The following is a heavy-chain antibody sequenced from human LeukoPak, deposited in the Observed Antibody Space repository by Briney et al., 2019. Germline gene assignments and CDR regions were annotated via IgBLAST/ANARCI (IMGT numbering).Heavy chain of an antibody. Sequence: PSETLSLTWAVDGGSFSGYYWSWIRQPPGKGLEWNGEINHSVRNNYNTSLKSGLTISVDTSKTQFTLKLSSVTAADAAVYYCARPLSDYYSMDVWGKGTTVTISS. CDR1: GGSFSGYY. D-gene: IGHD2/OR15-2a*01. V-gene: IGHV4-34*01. J-gene: IGHJ6*03. CDR3: ARPLSDYYSMDV. CDR2: INHSVRN.